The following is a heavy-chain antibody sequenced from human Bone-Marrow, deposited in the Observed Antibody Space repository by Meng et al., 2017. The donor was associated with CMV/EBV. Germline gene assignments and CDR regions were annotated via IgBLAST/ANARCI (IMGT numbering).Heavy chain of an antibody. V-gene: IGHV3-74*01. CDR2: IDNNDGRST. D-gene: IGHD1-26*01. Sequence: EVKLVESGGTLVQPGGSLRFSCGVSGFTVRNYWMHWVRQRSGKGLEWVSRIDNNDGRSTSYADSVRGRFAISRDNAKNTLYLQMDSLRVEDTAVYYCARGVAESLGWEMGYWGQGTLVTVSS. J-gene: IGHJ4*02. CDR1: GFTVRNYW. CDR3: ARGVAESLGWEMGY.